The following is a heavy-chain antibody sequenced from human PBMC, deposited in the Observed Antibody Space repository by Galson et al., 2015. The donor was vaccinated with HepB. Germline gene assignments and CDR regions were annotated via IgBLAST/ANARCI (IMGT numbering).Heavy chain of an antibody. CDR2: IKEDGSEK. J-gene: IGHJ4*02. Sequence: SLRLSCAASGFTFSRYWMTWVRQAPGKGLEWVANIKEDGSEKYYVDSVKGRFTISRDNAKNSLYLQMNSLTAEDTAVYYCARDLWVTSTGRWGQGTLVTVSS. D-gene: IGHD1-1*01. V-gene: IGHV3-7*01. CDR3: ARDLWVTSTGR. CDR1: GFTFSRYW.